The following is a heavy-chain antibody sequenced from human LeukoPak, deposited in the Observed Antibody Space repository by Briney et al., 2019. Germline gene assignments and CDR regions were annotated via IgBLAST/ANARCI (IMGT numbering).Heavy chain of an antibody. D-gene: IGHD3-22*01. CDR2: INAGNGNT. CDR1: GYTFTSYA. CDR3: ARDAYYYDSSGYYSPKNYFDY. Sequence: ASVNVSCTASGYTFTSYAMHWVRQAPGQRLEWMGWINAGNGNTKYSQKFQGRVTITRDTSASTAYMELSSLRSEDTAVYYCARDAYYYDSSGYYSPKNYFDYWGQGTLVTVSS. J-gene: IGHJ4*02. V-gene: IGHV1-3*01.